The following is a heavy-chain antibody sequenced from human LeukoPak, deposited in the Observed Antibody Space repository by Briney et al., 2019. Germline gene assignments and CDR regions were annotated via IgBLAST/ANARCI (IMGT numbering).Heavy chain of an antibody. CDR2: IKGDGIST. D-gene: IGHD3-10*01. CDR3: AKDVLLWFGELSDVEGDYYYGMDV. CDR1: GFDFSSNW. Sequence: GGSLRLSCAASGFDFSSNWMHWVRHAPGQGLVWVSRIKGDGISTNYADSVKGRFTISRDIAKNTLHLQMNSLRAEDTAVYYCAKDVLLWFGELSDVEGDYYYGMDVWGQGTTVIVSS. V-gene: IGHV3-74*01. J-gene: IGHJ6*02.